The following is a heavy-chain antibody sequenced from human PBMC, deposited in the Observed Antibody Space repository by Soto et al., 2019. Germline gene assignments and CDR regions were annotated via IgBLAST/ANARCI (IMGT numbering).Heavy chain of an antibody. CDR3: AKDPRDWELLPFFY. D-gene: IGHD1-26*01. CDR1: GDSIISNYY. J-gene: IGHJ4*02. V-gene: IGHV4-38-2*02. Sequence: PSETLSLTCAVSGDSIISNYYWAWIRQPPGKGPEWVGSIYHSGTTYYNPSLKSRVTISVDTSMNHFSLKVSSVTAADSAVYYCAKDPRDWELLPFFYWGQGTLVTVSS. CDR2: IYHSGTT.